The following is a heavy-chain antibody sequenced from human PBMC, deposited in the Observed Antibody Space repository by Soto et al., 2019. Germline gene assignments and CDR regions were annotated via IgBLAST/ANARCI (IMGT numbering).Heavy chain of an antibody. V-gene: IGHV4-59*11. J-gene: IGHJ4*02. D-gene: IGHD6-19*01. CDR2: IFYTGST. CDR1: GGSISGHY. Sequence: QVQLQESGPGLVKPSGTLSLTCTVSGGSISGHYWIWIRQSPGKGLEWIGYIFYTGSTNYNPSLKSRVTLPADTSKNQYSLLLSAVTAADTAEYYFARVGSSGCSPDYRGQGTLVTVSP. CDR3: ARVGSSGCSPDY.